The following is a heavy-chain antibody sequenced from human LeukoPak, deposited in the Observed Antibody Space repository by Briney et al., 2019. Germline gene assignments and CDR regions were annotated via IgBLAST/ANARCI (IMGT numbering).Heavy chain of an antibody. CDR3: AREIGSAARGR. CDR1: GFTFDSYW. D-gene: IGHD6-13*01. CDR2: IKEDGSEK. Sequence: PGGSLRLSCATSGFTFDSYWMSWVRQAPGKGLDWVANIKEDGSEKYYVDSVKGRFTISRDNAKKSVYLQMNSLRAEDTAVYYCAREIGSAARGRWGQGTLVTVSS. V-gene: IGHV3-7*05. J-gene: IGHJ4*02.